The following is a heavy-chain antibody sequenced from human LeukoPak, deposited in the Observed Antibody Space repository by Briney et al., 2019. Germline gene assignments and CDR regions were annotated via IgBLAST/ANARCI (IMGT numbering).Heavy chain of an antibody. J-gene: IGHJ4*02. CDR1: GFTFSSYG. Sequence: PGRSLRLSCAASGFTFSSYGMHWVRQAPGKGLEWVAVIWYDGSNKYYADSVKGRFTISRDNSKNTLYLQMNSLRAEDTAVYYCARDGVGFDYWGQGTLVTDSS. CDR3: ARDGVGFDY. CDR2: IWYDGSNK. D-gene: IGHD3-3*01. V-gene: IGHV3-33*01.